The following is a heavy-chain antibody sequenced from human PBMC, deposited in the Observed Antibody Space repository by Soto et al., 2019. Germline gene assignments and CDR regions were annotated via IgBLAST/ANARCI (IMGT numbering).Heavy chain of an antibody. CDR3: ATTYCSGGYCFSSEY. CDR1: GITFRSYS. J-gene: IGHJ4*02. CDR2: ITSDSSDI. D-gene: IGHD2-15*01. Sequence: GGSLRLSCAASGITFRSYSMSWVRQAPGKGRDWVASITSDSSDIYYEDSVKGRFTISRDNGENSLYLQMTSLGAEDTGVYYCATTYCSGGYCFSSEYWGQGVLVTVSS. V-gene: IGHV3-21*01.